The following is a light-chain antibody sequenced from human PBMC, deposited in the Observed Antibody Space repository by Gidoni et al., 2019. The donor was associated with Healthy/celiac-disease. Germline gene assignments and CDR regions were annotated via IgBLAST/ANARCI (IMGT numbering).Light chain of an antibody. Sequence: QSALTQPASVSASPGPSITISCTGTSSDVGGYTYVSWYQQHPGKAPKLMIYDVSKRPSGVSNRFSGSKSGNTASLTISGLQAEDEADYYCSSYTSSSTPYVVFGGGTKLTVL. J-gene: IGLJ2*01. V-gene: IGLV2-14*03. CDR1: SSDVGGYTY. CDR2: DVS. CDR3: SSYTSSSTPYVV.